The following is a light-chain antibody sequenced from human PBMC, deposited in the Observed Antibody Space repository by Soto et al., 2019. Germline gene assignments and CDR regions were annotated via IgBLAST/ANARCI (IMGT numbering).Light chain of an antibody. Sequence: EIVMTQSPATLSVSPGERVTLSCRASQSVSSNLAWYQQKPGQAPRLLIYGASTRATGIPGRFSGSGSGTEFTLTISSLEPEDFAVYYCQQRSNWPPITFGQGTRLEIK. CDR3: QQRSNWPPIT. CDR2: GAS. V-gene: IGKV3-15*01. CDR1: QSVSSN. J-gene: IGKJ5*01.